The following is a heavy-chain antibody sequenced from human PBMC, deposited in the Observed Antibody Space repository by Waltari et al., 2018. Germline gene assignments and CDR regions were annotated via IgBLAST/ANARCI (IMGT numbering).Heavy chain of an antibody. CDR2: IDHNGIT. Sequence: QVQLQQWGAGLLKPSETLSLTCDLYGGSFQYYVWSWIRQSPGKGLEWIGEIDHNGITTYNPSLESRVGISVDSSTNQLLMNMTSVTVADTAVYFCARCDFWLRGLDLWGQGTLVTVSS. V-gene: IGHV4-34*01. CDR1: GGSFQYYV. CDR3: ARCDFWLRGLDL. D-gene: IGHD3-3*01. J-gene: IGHJ5*02.